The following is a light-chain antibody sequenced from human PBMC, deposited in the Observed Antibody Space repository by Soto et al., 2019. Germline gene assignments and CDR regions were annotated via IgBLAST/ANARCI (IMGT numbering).Light chain of an antibody. CDR3: QQSYSTPPT. CDR1: QSISFY. J-gene: IGKJ1*01. V-gene: IGKV1-39*01. CDR2: TSS. Sequence: DLQMTQSPSSLSASVGDRVTIACRARQSISFYLNWYQQKPGKAPTLLIFTSSSLQSGVPSRFSGSGSGTDFILTISSLQPEDFATYYCQQSYSTPPTFGQGTKVDIK.